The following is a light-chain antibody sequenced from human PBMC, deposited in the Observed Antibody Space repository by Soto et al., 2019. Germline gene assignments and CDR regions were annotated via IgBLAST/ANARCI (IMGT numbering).Light chain of an antibody. V-gene: IGKV1-5*03. CDR3: QQDESFPRT. Sequence: DIQMTQSPSTLSASVGDRVTITCRASQSINNYLAWYQQKPGKAPKLFIYKASTLESGVSSRFSGSGSGTEFTLSISSLQPDDFATYFCQQDESFPRTFGQGTKVEIK. CDR2: KAS. J-gene: IGKJ1*01. CDR1: QSINNY.